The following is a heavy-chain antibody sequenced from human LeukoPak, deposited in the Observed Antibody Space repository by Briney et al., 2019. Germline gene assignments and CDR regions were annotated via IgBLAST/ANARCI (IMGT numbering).Heavy chain of an antibody. Sequence: GGSLRLSCAASGFTFSSYAMHWVRQAPGKGLEWVAVISYDGSNKYYADSVKGRFTISRDNSKNTLYLQMNSLRAEDTAVYYCARDPYRSYDSSGYFYFDYWGQGTLVTVSS. CDR1: GFTFSSYA. V-gene: IGHV3-30-3*01. J-gene: IGHJ4*02. CDR2: ISYDGSNK. CDR3: ARDPYRSYDSSGYFYFDY. D-gene: IGHD3-22*01.